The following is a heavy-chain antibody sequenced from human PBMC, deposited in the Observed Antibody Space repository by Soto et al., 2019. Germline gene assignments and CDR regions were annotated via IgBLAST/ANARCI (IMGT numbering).Heavy chain of an antibody. CDR1: GFSLSNARMG. V-gene: IGHV2-26*01. CDR3: ARIVVVVAANYYYSYYYMDV. CDR2: IFSNDEK. Sequence: QVTLKESGPVLVKPTETLTLTCTVSGFSLSNARMGVSWIRQPPGKALEWLAHIFSNDEKSYSTSLKSRLTISKDTSKSQVVLTMTNMDPVDTATYYCARIVVVVAANYYYSYYYMDVWGKGTTVTVSS. J-gene: IGHJ6*03. D-gene: IGHD2-15*01.